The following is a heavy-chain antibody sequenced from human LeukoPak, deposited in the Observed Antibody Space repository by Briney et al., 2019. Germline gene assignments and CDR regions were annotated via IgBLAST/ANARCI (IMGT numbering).Heavy chain of an antibody. CDR3: ARDAVGRYQLLNWFDP. D-gene: IGHD2-2*01. CDR2: INPNSGGT. J-gene: IGHJ5*02. Sequence: GASVKVSCKASGYTFTGYHMHWVRQAPGQGLEWMGWINPNSGGTNYAQKFQGRVTMTRDTSISTAYMELSRLRSDDTAVYYCARDAVGRYQLLNWFDPWGQGTLGTVFS. V-gene: IGHV1-2*02. CDR1: GYTFTGYH.